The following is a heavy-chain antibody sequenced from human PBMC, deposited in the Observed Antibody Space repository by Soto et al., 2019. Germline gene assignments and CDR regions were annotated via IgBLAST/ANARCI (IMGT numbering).Heavy chain of an antibody. CDR1: GFTFSNAW. D-gene: IGHD6-19*01. CDR3: TTGVAVDGTVDY. V-gene: IGHV3-15*01. J-gene: IGHJ4*02. Sequence: EVQLVESGGGLVKPGGSLRLSCAASGFTFSNAWMSWVRQAPGKGLEWVGRIKSKTDGGTTDYAAPVKGRFTISRDDSKNTLYLQMNSLKTEDTAVYYCTTGVAVDGTVDYGGQGTLVTVSS. CDR2: IKSKTDGGTT.